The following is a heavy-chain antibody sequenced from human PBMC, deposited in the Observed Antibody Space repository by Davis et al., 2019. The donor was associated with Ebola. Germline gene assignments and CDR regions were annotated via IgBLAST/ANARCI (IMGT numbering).Heavy chain of an antibody. CDR2: IDYDGSSR. CDR3: AKSEAVAVSAGYGMDV. J-gene: IGHJ6*02. V-gene: IGHV3-74*01. CDR1: GFTFSDTL. Sequence: HTGGSLRLSCAASGFTFSDTLMHWVRQDPGKGLEWVSAIDYDGSSRDYADSVKGRFTISRDNAKNMLYLQMNSLRVEDTAIYYCAKSEAVAVSAGYGMDVWGQGTTVTVSS. D-gene: IGHD6-19*01.